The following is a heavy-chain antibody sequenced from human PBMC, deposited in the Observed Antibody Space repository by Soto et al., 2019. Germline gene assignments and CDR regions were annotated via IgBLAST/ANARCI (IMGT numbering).Heavy chain of an antibody. V-gene: IGHV1-69*01. CDR3: ARLTGGGYWNSDY. J-gene: IGHJ4*02. Sequence: QVQLVQSGAEVKKPGSSVKVSCKASGGTISSYAISWVRQAPGQGLEWLGAIIPMFGTANYAPKVQGRVTITTDESTSTAYMERTSLRSEDTAVYYCARLTGGGYWNSDYWGQGTLVTVSS. D-gene: IGHD1-26*01. CDR2: IIPMFGTA. CDR1: GGTISSYA.